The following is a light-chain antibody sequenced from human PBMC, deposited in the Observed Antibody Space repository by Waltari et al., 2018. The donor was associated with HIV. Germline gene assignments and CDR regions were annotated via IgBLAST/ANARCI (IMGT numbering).Light chain of an antibody. CDR1: SSNIGSNY. J-gene: IGLJ3*02. Sequence: QSVLTQPPSASGTPGQRVTISCSGSSSNIGSNYVYWYQQLPGTTPKLLIYRKNQRPSGVPDRFSGSKSGTSASLAISGLRSEDEADYYCAAWDDFFNWVFGGGTKLTVL. V-gene: IGLV1-47*01. CDR3: AAWDDFFNWV. CDR2: RKN.